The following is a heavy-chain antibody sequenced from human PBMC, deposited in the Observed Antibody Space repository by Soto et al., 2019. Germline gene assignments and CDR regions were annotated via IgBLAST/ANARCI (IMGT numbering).Heavy chain of an antibody. D-gene: IGHD6-13*01. CDR2: IWYDGSNK. Sequence: WGSLRLSCAASGFTFSSYGMHWVRQAPGKGLEWVAVIWYDGSNKYYADSVKGRFTISRDNSKNTLYLQMNSLRAEDTAVYYCARFIAAAGLDYYYGMDVWGQGTTVTVSS. CDR3: ARFIAAAGLDYYYGMDV. V-gene: IGHV3-33*01. J-gene: IGHJ6*02. CDR1: GFTFSSYG.